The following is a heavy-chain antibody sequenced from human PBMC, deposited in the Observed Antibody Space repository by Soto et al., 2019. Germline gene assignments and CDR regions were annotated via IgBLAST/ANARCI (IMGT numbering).Heavy chain of an antibody. CDR1: GFGFSKNG. Sequence: XVCLRLSCAASGFGFSKNGMHGVRQAPGKGLEWVAIISYDGSKKYYADSVKGRFTISRDNSKNTLYLQMNSLRVEDTAVYYCAKDRVESGLWEIDFWGQGTLVTVSS. CDR3: AKDRVESGLWEIDF. J-gene: IGHJ4*02. V-gene: IGHV3-30*18. CDR2: ISYDGSKK. D-gene: IGHD1-26*01.